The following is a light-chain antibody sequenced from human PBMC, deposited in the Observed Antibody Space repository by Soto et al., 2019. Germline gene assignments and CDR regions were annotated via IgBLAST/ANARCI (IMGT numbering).Light chain of an antibody. CDR2: GAS. Sequence: EIVLTQSPGTLSLSPGERATLSCRASQSVSSSYLAWYQQKPGQAPRLLIYGASGRPTGIQDRFSDSGSGKDFTLTISRLEPECFAWYYCQQYGSSRGFTFGPGTKGDIK. J-gene: IGKJ3*01. V-gene: IGKV3-20*01. CDR1: QSVSSSY. CDR3: QQYGSSRGFT.